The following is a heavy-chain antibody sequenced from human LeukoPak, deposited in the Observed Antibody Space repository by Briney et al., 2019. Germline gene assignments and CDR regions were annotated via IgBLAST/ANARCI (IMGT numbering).Heavy chain of an antibody. V-gene: IGHV4-39*01. J-gene: IGHJ4*02. CDR3: ARLPYYDFWSGYWAPDY. Sequence: SETLSLTCTVSGGSISSSSYYWGWIRQPPGKGLEWIGSIYYSGSTYYNPSLKSRATISVDTSKNQFSLKLSSVTAADTAVYYCARLPYYDFWSGYWAPDYWGQGTLVTVSS. CDR1: GGSISSSSYY. D-gene: IGHD3-3*01. CDR2: IYYSGST.